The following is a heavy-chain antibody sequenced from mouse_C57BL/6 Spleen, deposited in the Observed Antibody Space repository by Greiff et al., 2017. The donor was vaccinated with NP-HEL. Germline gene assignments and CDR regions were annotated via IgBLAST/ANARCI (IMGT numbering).Heavy chain of an antibody. CDR2: IRLKSDNYAT. D-gene: IGHD6-1*01. J-gene: IGHJ3*01. CDR1: GFTFSNYW. Sequence: EVKVEESGGGLVQPGGSMKLSCVASGFTFSNYWMNWVRQSPEKGLEWVAQIRLKSDNYATHYAESVKGRFTISRDDSKSSVYLQMNNLRAEDTGIYYCTGSASGFAYWGQGTLVTVSA. CDR3: TGSASGFAY. V-gene: IGHV6-3*01.